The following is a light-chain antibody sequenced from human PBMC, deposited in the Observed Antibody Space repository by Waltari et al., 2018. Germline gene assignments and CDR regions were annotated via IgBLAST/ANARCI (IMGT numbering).Light chain of an antibody. CDR2: AAS. CDR3: LQYNSNPHS. V-gene: IGKV1-17*01. CDR1: QGISTY. Sequence: DIQMTQSPSSLSASAGDRVTITCRASQGISTYLNWYQQKPGKAPKRLIYAASSLESGVPSRFSGSGSGTDFTLIISSLQPEDFATYYCLQYNSNPHSFGQGTKVEIK. J-gene: IGKJ2*03.